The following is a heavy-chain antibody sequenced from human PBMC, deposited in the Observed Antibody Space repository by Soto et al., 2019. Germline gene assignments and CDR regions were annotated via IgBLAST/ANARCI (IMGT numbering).Heavy chain of an antibody. Sequence: GGSLRLSCAASGFTFSSYAMSWVRQAPGKGLEWVAAICGSGGSTYYADSVKGRFTISRDNSKNTLYLQMNSLRAEDTAVCDCAKVCDFWSGYRYQNIDYWGQGTLVTVSS. J-gene: IGHJ4*02. V-gene: IGHV3-23*01. CDR1: GFTFSSYA. D-gene: IGHD3-3*01. CDR3: AKVCDFWSGYRYQNIDY. CDR2: ICGSGGST.